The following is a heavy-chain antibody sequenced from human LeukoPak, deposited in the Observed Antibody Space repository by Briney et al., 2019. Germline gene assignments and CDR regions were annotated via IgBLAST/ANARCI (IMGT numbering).Heavy chain of an antibody. D-gene: IGHD2-2*02. V-gene: IGHV3-7*01. Sequence: LRLSCAASGFTLSSYWMSWVRQAPGKGLEWVANIKQDGSEKYYVDSVKGRFTISRDNAKNSLYLQMNSLRAEDTAVYYCARDRFCTSASCYKDYWGQGTLVTISS. CDR3: ARDRFCTSASCYKDY. J-gene: IGHJ4*02. CDR2: IKQDGSEK. CDR1: GFTLSSYW.